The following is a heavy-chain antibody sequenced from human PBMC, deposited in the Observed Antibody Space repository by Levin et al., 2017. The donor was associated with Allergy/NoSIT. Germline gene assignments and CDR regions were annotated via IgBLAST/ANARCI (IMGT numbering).Heavy chain of an antibody. CDR3: AKLNPGIAVAGQSI. Sequence: GESLKISCAASGFTFSSYAMSWVRQAPGKGLEWVSAISGSGGSTYYADSVKGRFTISRDNSKNTLYLQMNSLRAEDTAVYYCAKLNPGIAVAGQSIWGQGTLVTVSS. CDR2: ISGSGGST. CDR1: GFTFSSYA. V-gene: IGHV3-23*01. D-gene: IGHD6-19*01. J-gene: IGHJ4*02.